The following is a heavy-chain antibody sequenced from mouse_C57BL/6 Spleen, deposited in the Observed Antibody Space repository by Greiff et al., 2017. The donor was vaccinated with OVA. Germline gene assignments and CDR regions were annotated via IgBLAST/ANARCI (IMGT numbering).Heavy chain of an antibody. CDR2: ILPGSGST. V-gene: IGHV1-9*01. D-gene: IGHD2-12*01. J-gene: IGHJ3*01. Sequence: QVQLQQSGAELMKPGASVKLSCKATGYTFTGYWIEWVKQRLGHGLEWIGEILPGSGSTNYNEKFKGKATFTADTSSNTVYMQLSSLTTEDSAIYNGARNGAYDSHSEGVAYWGEGTLVTVSA. CDR1: GYTFTGYW. CDR3: ARNGAYDSHSEGVAY.